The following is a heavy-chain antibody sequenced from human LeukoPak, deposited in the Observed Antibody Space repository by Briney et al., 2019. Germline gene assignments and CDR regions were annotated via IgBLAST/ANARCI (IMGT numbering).Heavy chain of an antibody. D-gene: IGHD1-26*01. CDR1: GFTFSNAW. V-gene: IGHV3-15*01. CDR3: TTNILMSGSYDTYYFDY. Sequence: GGCLRLSCAASGFTFSNAWMSWVRQAPRKRLEWVGRIKSKTDGGTTDYAAPVKGRFTISRDDSKNTLYLQMNSLKTEDTAVYYCTTNILMSGSYDTYYFDYWGQGTLVTVSS. J-gene: IGHJ4*02. CDR2: IKSKTDGGTT.